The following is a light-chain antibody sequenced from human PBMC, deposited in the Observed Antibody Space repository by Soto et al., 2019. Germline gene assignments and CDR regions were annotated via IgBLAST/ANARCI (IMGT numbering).Light chain of an antibody. J-gene: IGLJ3*02. Sequence: QSALTQPASVSGSPGQSITISCTGTSSDVGGYNYVSWYQHHPGKAPKLMIYYVSNRPSGFSNRFSGSKSGNTASLTISGLQAEDEADYYCSSYTSSSTPKVFGGGTQLTVL. CDR3: SSYTSSSTPKV. V-gene: IGLV2-14*03. CDR2: YVS. CDR1: SSDVGGYNY.